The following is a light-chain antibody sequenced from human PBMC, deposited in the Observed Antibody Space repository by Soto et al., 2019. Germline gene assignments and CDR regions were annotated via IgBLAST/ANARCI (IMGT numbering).Light chain of an antibody. V-gene: IGKV1-16*02. J-gene: IGKJ2*01. CDR2: TAS. CDR1: QGISND. Sequence: DIQMTQSPFSLSASVGDRVTITCRASQGISNDLAWFQQKPGKAPKTLIHTASTLQTGAPSKFSGSGSGTDFTLIISSLQPEDFATYYCQQYNSYPRTIGQGTRLEI. CDR3: QQYNSYPRT.